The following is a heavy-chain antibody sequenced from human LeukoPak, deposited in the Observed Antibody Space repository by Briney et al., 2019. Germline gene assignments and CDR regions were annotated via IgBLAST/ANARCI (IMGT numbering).Heavy chain of an antibody. J-gene: IGHJ6*03. CDR1: GFTFSSYG. Sequence: GGSLRLSCAASGFTFSSYGMSWVRQAPGKGLEWVSAISGSGGSTYYADSVKGRFTISRDNSKNTLYLQMNSLRAEDTAVYYCARGTNPYYYGSGSWFSDYYYYYMDVWGKGTTVTISS. CDR3: ARGTNPYYYGSGSWFSDYYYYYMDV. D-gene: IGHD3-10*01. V-gene: IGHV3-23*01. CDR2: ISGSGGST.